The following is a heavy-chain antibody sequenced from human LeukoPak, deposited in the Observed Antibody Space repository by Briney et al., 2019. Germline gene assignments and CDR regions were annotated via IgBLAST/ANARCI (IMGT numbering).Heavy chain of an antibody. CDR2: IYSGGST. J-gene: IGHJ4*02. V-gene: IGHV3-66*01. Sequence: GGSLRLSCAASGFTVSSNYMSWVRQAPGKGLEWVSVIYSGGSTYYADSVKGRFTISRDNSKNTLYLQMNSLRAEDTAVYYCVKFPDILAHFDYWGQGTLVTVSS. D-gene: IGHD3-9*01. CDR3: VKFPDILAHFDY. CDR1: GFTVSSNY.